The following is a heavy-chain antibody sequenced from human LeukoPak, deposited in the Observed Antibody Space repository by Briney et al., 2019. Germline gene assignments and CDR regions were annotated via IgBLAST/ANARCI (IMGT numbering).Heavy chain of an antibody. CDR1: GFTFSSYS. J-gene: IGHJ4*02. CDR3: ASSLVGSSIPI. D-gene: IGHD6-6*01. V-gene: IGHV3-48*04. CDR2: ISSSSSTI. Sequence: GGSLRLSCAASGFTFSSYSMNWVRQAPGKGLEWVSYISSSSSTIYYADSVKGRFTISRDNAKNTLYLQMNSLRAEDTAVYYCASSLVGSSIPIWGQGTLVTVSS.